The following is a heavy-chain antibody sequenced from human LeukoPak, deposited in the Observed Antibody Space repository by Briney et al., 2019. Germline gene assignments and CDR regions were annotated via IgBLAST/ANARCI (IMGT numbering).Heavy chain of an antibody. V-gene: IGHV4-34*01. Sequence: KPSETPSLTCAVYGGSFSGYYWSSIREPPGKGLEWIGEINHSGSTNYNPSLKSRVTISVDTSKNQFSLKLSSVTAADTAVYYCARDTVQGRYFDYWGQGTLVTVSS. CDR3: ARDTVQGRYFDY. J-gene: IGHJ4*02. CDR1: GGSFSGYY. CDR2: INHSGST. D-gene: IGHD3-10*01.